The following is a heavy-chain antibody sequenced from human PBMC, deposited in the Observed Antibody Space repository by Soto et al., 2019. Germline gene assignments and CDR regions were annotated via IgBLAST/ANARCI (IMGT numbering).Heavy chain of an antibody. CDR3: ARRTWIQLWPQAY. Sequence: ASVKVSCKASGYTFTSYAMHWVRQAPGQRLEWMGWINAGNGNTKYSQKFQGRVTITRDTSASTAYMELSSLRSEDTAVYYCARRTWIQLWPQAYWGQGTLVTVSS. CDR2: INAGNGNT. CDR1: GYTFTSYA. J-gene: IGHJ4*02. V-gene: IGHV1-3*01. D-gene: IGHD5-18*01.